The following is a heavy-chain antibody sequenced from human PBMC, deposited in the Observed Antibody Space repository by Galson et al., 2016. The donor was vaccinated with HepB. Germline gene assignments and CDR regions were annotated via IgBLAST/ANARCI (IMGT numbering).Heavy chain of an antibody. Sequence: SLRLSCAASGFTFSTYSMNWVRQAPGKGLEWLSYINMNNSIMYADSVKDRFTISRDNAKNSLYLQMNSLGAEDTAVYYCARDCGYGYAMDVWGRGTTVTVSS. J-gene: IGHJ6*02. CDR2: INMNNSIM. CDR1: GFTFSTYS. CDR3: ARDCGYGYAMDV. D-gene: IGHD5-18*01. V-gene: IGHV3-48*01.